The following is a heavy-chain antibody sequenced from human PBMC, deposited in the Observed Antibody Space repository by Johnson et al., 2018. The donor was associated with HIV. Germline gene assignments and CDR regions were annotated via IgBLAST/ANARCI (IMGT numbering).Heavy chain of an antibody. CDR1: GFTFSSHA. V-gene: IGHV3-30*14. CDR3: AKARDATRQTYALDV. CDR2: ISNDGSNK. J-gene: IGHJ3*01. Sequence: HVQLVESGGGLVQPGGSLRLSCAASGFTFSSHAMHWVRQAPGKGLEWVTFISNDGSNKYYADSVKGRFTISRDNSKNTLYVQMNSLRAEDTAVYYWAKARDATRQTYALDVWGQGTMVTVSS.